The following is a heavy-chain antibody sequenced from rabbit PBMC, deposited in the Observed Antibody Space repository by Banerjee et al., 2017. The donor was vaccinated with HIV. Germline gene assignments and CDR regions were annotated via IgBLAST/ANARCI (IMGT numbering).Heavy chain of an antibody. Sequence: QLVESGGGLVTLGGSLKLSCKASGIDFSSYGISWVRQAPGKGLEWIAYIYPDYGSTDYASWVNGRFTISLDNAQNTVFLQLTSLTAADTATYFCARAYASASGYPYYFTLWGPGTLVTVS. CDR3: ARAYASASGYPYYFTL. CDR1: GIDFSSYG. J-gene: IGHJ4*01. D-gene: IGHD1-1*01. CDR2: IYPDYGST. V-gene: IGHV1S7*01.